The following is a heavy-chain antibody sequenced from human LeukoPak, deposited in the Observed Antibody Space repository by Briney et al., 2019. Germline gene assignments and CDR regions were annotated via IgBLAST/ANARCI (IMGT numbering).Heavy chain of an antibody. D-gene: IGHD6-19*01. V-gene: IGHV4-59*01. CDR1: GGSISSYY. CDR3: ARESQWPYYYYYGMDV. CDR2: IYYSGST. Sequence: SETLSLTCTVSGGSISSYYWSWIRQPPGKGLEWIGYIYYSGSTNYNPSLKSRVTISVDTSKNQFSLKLSSVTAADTAVYYCARESQWPYYYYYGMDVWGQGTTVTVSS. J-gene: IGHJ6*02.